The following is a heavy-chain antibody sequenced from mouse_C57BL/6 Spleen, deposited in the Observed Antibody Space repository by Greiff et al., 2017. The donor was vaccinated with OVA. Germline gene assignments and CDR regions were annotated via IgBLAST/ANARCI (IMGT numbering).Heavy chain of an antibody. CDR1: GYTFTSYW. Sequence: QVQLQQPGAELVKPGASVKMSCKASGYTFTSYWITWVKQRPGQGLEWIGDIYPGSGSTNYNEKFKSKATLTVDTSSSTAYMQLSSLTSEDSAVYYCARLYYGSSHYYAMDYWGQGTSVTVSS. D-gene: IGHD1-1*01. V-gene: IGHV1-55*01. CDR2: IYPGSGST. J-gene: IGHJ4*01. CDR3: ARLYYGSSHYYAMDY.